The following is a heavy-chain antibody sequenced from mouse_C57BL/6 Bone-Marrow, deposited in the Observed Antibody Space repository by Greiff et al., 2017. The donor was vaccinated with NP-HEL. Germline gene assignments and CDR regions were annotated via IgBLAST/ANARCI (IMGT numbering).Heavy chain of an antibody. V-gene: IGHV2-2*01. CDR1: GFSLTSYG. CDR2: IWSGGST. D-gene: IGHD1-1*01. Sequence: VHLVESGPGLVQPSQSLSITCTVSGFSLTSYGVHWVRQSPGKGLEWLGVIWSGGSTDYNAAFISRLSISKDNYKRQVFFKMNSLQADDTAIYYCARKGNYYGSSYWYFDVWGTGTTVTVSS. CDR3: ARKGNYYGSSYWYFDV. J-gene: IGHJ1*03.